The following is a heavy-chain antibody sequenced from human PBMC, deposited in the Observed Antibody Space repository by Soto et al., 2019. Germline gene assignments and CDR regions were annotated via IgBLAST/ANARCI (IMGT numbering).Heavy chain of an antibody. Sequence: GESLKISCKGSGYSFTSYWIGWARQMPGKGLEWMGIIYPGDSDTRYSPSFQGQVTISADKSISTAYVQWSSLKASDTAMYYCASQRYGGKYYYGMDVWGQGTTVTVSS. CDR3: ASQRYGGKYYYGMDV. CDR1: GYSFTSYW. V-gene: IGHV5-51*01. CDR2: IYPGDSDT. J-gene: IGHJ6*02. D-gene: IGHD5-18*01.